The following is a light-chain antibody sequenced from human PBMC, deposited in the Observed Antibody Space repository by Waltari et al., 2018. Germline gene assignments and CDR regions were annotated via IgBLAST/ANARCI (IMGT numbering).Light chain of an antibody. CDR1: QSISDY. J-gene: IGKJ4*01. CDR2: AAS. V-gene: IGKV1-39*01. CDR3: QQSYSTLALT. Sequence: DVQLTQSPSSLSASVGDRVTITCRASQSISDYLNWYQVKPGKAPSLLIYAASSLQSGVPSRFSVRGSGTDFTLTISSLQPEDFASYYCQQSYSTLALTFGGGTKVE.